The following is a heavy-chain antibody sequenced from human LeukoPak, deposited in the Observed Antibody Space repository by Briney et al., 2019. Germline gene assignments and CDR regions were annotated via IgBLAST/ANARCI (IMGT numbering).Heavy chain of an antibody. CDR2: IKPNSGVT. V-gene: IGHV1-2*02. CDR3: ARVRYRLAETYIDY. J-gene: IGHJ4*02. CDR1: GYTFTAYS. Sequence: ASVKVSCKASGYTFTAYSMHWVRQAPGQGLEWMGWIKPNSGVTNYAQRFQGRVTMTRDTSISTAYMELSRLRSDDTAVYYCARVRYRLAETYIDYWGQGTLVTVSS. D-gene: IGHD3-16*01.